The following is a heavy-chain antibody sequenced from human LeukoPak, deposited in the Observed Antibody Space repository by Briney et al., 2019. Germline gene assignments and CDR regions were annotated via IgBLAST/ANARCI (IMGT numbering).Heavy chain of an antibody. CDR1: GLAFSSYA. V-gene: IGHV3-23*01. J-gene: IGHJ4*02. Sequence: GGSLRLSCAAPGLAFSSYAMSWARQAPGKGLGWVSTISVASNTFYADSVKGRFTISRDNSRNTVYLQMTSLRADDTAVYYCADYGVSGVRNNFYWGQGTLVTVSS. CDR3: ADYGVSGVRNNFY. D-gene: IGHD3-3*01. CDR2: ISVASNT.